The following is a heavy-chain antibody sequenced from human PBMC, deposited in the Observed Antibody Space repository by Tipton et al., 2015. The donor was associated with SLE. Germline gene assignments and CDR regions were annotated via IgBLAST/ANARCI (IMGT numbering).Heavy chain of an antibody. Sequence: SLRLSCAASGFTFSSYAMSWVRQAPGKGLEWVSIIYTDGSPYNADSVKGRFTISRDNSKNTLYLQMSSLRAEDTAVYYCAKAVVTATGGDYWGQGTLVTVSS. CDR3: AKAVVTATGGDY. V-gene: IGHV3-66*02. D-gene: IGHD2-21*02. CDR1: GFTFSSYA. J-gene: IGHJ4*02. CDR2: IYTDGSP.